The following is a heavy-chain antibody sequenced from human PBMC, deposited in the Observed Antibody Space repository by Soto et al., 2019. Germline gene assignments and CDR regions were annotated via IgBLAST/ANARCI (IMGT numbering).Heavy chain of an antibody. V-gene: IGHV2-70*11. Sequence: XSGPTLVNPTQTLTLTCTFSGFSLSTSGMCVTWICQPPGKALEWLARIDWDDDKYYSPSLKIRPTISKDTSRNQVVLTMPNMDPMDTATYYCTRSPKVPDYFDYWGQGILVTVSS. CDR2: IDWDDDK. J-gene: IGHJ4*02. CDR1: GFSLSTSGMC. CDR3: TRSPKVPDYFDY.